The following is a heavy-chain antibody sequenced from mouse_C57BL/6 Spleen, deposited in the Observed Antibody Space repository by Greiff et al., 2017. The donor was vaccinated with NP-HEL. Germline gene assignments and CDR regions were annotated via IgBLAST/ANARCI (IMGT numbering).Heavy chain of an antibody. V-gene: IGHV1-53*01. Sequence: QVQLQQPGTELVKPGASVKLSCKASGYTFTSYWMHWVKQRPGQGLEWIGNINPSNGGTNYNEKFKSKATLTADKSSSTAYMQLSSLTSEDSAVYYCARSPYYYGSDYAMDYWGQETSVTVAS. CDR2: INPSNGGT. D-gene: IGHD1-1*01. CDR3: ARSPYYYGSDYAMDY. CDR1: GYTFTSYW. J-gene: IGHJ4*01.